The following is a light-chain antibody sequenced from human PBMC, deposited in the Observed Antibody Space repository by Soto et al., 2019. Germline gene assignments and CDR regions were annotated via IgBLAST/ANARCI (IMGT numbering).Light chain of an antibody. CDR3: QQYGSSPKYT. CDR1: QSFSSSY. J-gene: IGKJ2*01. V-gene: IGKV3-20*01. Sequence: EIVLTQSPATLSLSPGERATLSCRDSQSFSSSYLAWYQQKPDQAPRILIYGASSRDTGIPDMFSGSGAWTHFTLTLSRLEPEDCAVYYCQQYGSSPKYTFGQGNKLEI. CDR2: GAS.